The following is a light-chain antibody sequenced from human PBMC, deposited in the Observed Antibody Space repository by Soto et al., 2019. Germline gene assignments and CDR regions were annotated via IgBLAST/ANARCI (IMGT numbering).Light chain of an antibody. CDR1: SSDVGGYNY. V-gene: IGLV2-14*01. CDR2: EVS. J-gene: IGLJ2*01. CDR3: SSYTSSSTVV. Sequence: QSALTQPASVSGSPGQSITISCTGTSSDVGGYNYVSWYQQHPGKAPKLMIYEVSNRPSGVSNRFSGSKSGNTASLTISGLQAEDEGDYSCSSYTSSSTVVFGGGTQLTVL.